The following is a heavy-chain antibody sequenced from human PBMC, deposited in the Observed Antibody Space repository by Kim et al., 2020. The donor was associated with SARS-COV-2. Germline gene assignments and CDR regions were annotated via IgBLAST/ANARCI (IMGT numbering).Heavy chain of an antibody. Sequence: GGSLRLSCAASGFTFSSYAMSWVRQAPGKGLEWVSAISGSGGGTYYADSVKGRFTISRDNSKNTLYLQMNSLRAEDTAVYYCAKGYYDCWSGYPVFDYWGQGTLVTVSS. V-gene: IGHV3-23*01. D-gene: IGHD3-3*01. CDR1: GFTFSSYA. J-gene: IGHJ4*02. CDR3: AKGYYDCWSGYPVFDY. CDR2: ISGSGGGT.